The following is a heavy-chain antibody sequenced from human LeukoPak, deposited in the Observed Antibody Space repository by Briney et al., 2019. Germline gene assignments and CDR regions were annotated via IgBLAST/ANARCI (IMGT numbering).Heavy chain of an antibody. CDR3: ATYGATSSYYYHFYMDV. CDR2: MYHTGST. V-gene: IGHV4-38-2*02. Sequence: PSETLSLTCSVSGDSISSGYYWGWIRQPPGKGLEWIGSMYHTGSTDYNPSLKSRVTMSVDASKNQFSLKLNSVTAADTAVYYCATYGATSSYYYHFYMDVWGKGTTVTVSS. CDR1: GDSISSGYY. J-gene: IGHJ6*03. D-gene: IGHD4/OR15-4a*01.